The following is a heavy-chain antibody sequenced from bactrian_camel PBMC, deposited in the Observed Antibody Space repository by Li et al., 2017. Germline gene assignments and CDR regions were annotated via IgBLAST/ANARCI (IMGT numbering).Heavy chain of an antibody. CDR2: IATGSGNT. CDR1: GYTYNRNC. Sequence: HVQLVESGGGSVQAGGSLRLSCAASGYTYNRNCMAWFRQAPGKEREGVARIATGSGNTYYADSAKGRFTISQDNAKNTVYLQMNSLKPEDTAMYYCAARGPYCYTKLSVRDFTYWGQGTQVTVS. V-gene: IGHV3S1*01. D-gene: IGHD2*01. J-gene: IGHJ6*01. CDR3: AARGPYCYTKLSVRDFTY.